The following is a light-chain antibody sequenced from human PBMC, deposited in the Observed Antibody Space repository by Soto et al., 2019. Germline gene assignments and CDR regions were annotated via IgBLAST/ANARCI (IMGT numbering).Light chain of an antibody. CDR2: GAS. V-gene: IGKV1-39*01. CDR3: QQSYNTPPWT. J-gene: IGKJ1*01. Sequence: IQMTQSPSSLSASVGDRVTVTCRASQSITAFLNWYQQKPGKAPKLLIYGASILHTGVPSRFSGSGSGTDFTLTITSLQPEDSATYYCQQSYNTPPWTFGQGTKVEVK. CDR1: QSITAF.